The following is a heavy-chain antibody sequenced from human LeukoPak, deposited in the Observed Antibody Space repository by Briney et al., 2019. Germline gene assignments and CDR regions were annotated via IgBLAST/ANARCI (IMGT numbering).Heavy chain of an antibody. J-gene: IGHJ4*02. V-gene: IGHV3-23*01. CDR3: AKSEDYDILTGYYPLDY. CDR2: ISGSGGST. D-gene: IGHD3-9*01. Sequence: PGGSLRLSCAASGFTFSSYWMHWVRQAPGKGLEWVSAISGSGGSTYYADSVKGRFTISRDNSKNTLYLQMNSLRAEDTAVYYCAKSEDYDILTGYYPLDYWGQGTLVTVSS. CDR1: GFTFSSYW.